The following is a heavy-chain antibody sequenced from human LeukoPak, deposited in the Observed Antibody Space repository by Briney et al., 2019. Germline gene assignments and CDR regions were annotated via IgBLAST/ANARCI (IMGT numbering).Heavy chain of an antibody. V-gene: IGHV4-61*02. CDR2: IYTSGST. CDR3: ARDSLYAEGY. D-gene: IGHD2-2*01. Sequence: SQTLSLTCTVSGGSISSGSYYWSWIRQPAGKGLEWIGRIYTSGSTNYNPSLKSRVTISVDTSKNQFSLKLSSVTAADMAVYYCARDSLYAEGYWGQGTLVTVSS. J-gene: IGHJ4*02. CDR1: GGSISSGSYY.